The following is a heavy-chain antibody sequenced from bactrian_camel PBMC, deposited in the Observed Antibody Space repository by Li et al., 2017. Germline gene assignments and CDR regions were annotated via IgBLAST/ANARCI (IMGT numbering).Heavy chain of an antibody. Sequence: VQLVESGGGLVQPGGSLRLSCAASGFTFSSYAMSWVRQAPGKGLEWVSAINSGGGSTYYADSVKGRFTISRDNARNTVYLQLNSLKTEDMAMYYCAKLECGGSSYNDWGQGTQVTVS. V-gene: IGHV3S40*01. J-gene: IGHJ4*01. CDR3: AKLECGGSSYND. CDR2: INSGGGST. CDR1: GFTFSSYA. D-gene: IGHD6*01.